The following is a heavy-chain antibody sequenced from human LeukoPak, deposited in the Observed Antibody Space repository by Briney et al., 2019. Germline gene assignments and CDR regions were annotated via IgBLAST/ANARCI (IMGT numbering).Heavy chain of an antibody. Sequence: GESLRLSCAASGFTFSSYSMNWVRQAPGKGLEWVSSISNSSPNIYYADSVKGRFTISGDSAKDSLFLQMNSLRAEDTAVYYCARALHDSSGYYFDYWGQGTLVTVSS. CDR3: ARALHDSSGYYFDY. V-gene: IGHV3-21*01. J-gene: IGHJ4*02. D-gene: IGHD3-22*01. CDR2: ISNSSPNI. CDR1: GFTFSSYS.